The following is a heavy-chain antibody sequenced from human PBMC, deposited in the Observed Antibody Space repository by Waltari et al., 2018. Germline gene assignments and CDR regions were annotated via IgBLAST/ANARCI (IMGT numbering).Heavy chain of an antibody. Sequence: EVQLVETGGALIQTGGSLRLSCAASGFTVSHNYMGWVHLSQGQGPELVSSITPNEYTFYSDSVRGRFNILRDTSKNTLHLQMSFLRAEDTAVYYCVTLKPPGHYFYMDVWGKETTVNVSS. J-gene: IGHJ6*03. CDR2: ITPNEYT. V-gene: IGHV3-53*02. CDR1: GFTVSHNY. CDR3: VTLKPPGHYFYMDV. D-gene: IGHD2-8*02.